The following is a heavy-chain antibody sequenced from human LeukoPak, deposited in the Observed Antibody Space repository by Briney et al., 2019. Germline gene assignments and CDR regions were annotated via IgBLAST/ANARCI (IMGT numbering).Heavy chain of an antibody. CDR1: GFTVSSNY. Sequence: PGGSLRLSCAASGFTVSSNYMSWVRQAPGKGLEWVSFIYGGSNTFYADSVKGRFTISRHNSKNTLYLQMNSLRPEDTAVYYCARDSGDYYGSGPFDCWGQGSLVTVSS. V-gene: IGHV3-53*04. CDR3: ARDSGDYYGSGPFDC. J-gene: IGHJ4*02. D-gene: IGHD3-10*01. CDR2: IYGGSNT.